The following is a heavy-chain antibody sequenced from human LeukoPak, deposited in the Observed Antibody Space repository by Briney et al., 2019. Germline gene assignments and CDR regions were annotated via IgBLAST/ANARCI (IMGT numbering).Heavy chain of an antibody. CDR3: ARDRLVVVAAAPDY. V-gene: IGHV3-30*04. CDR2: ISYDGSNK. J-gene: IGHJ4*02. Sequence: PGRSLRLSCAASGFTFSSYAMHWVRQAPGKGLEWVAVISYDGSNKYYADSVKGRFTISRDNSKNTLYLQMNSLRAEDTAVYCCARDRLVVVAAAPDYWGQGTLVTVSS. D-gene: IGHD2-15*01. CDR1: GFTFSSYA.